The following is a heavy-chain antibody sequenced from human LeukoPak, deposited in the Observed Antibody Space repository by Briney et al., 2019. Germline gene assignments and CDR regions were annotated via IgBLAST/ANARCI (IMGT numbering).Heavy chain of an antibody. J-gene: IGHJ4*02. CDR2: INPNSGGT. CDR1: GYTFTGYY. CDR3: AREGGANMITFGGVIADLDY. D-gene: IGHD3-16*02. V-gene: IGHV1-2*02. Sequence: ASVKVSCKASGYTFTGYYMHWVRQAPGQGLEWMGWINPNSGGTNYAQKFQGRVTMTRDTSISTAYMELSRLRSDDTAVYYCAREGGANMITFGGVIADLDYWGQGTLVTVSS.